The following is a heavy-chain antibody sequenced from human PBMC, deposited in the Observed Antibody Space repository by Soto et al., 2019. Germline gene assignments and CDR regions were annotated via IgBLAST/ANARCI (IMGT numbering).Heavy chain of an antibody. Sequence: QVQLVESGGGVVQPGRSLRLSCAASGFTFSSYGMHWVRQAPGKGLEWVAVIWYDGSNKYYADSVKGRFTISRDNSKNPLYLQMNRLRAEDTAVYYCARANWGAVADAGGDGMDVWGQGTTVTVSS. CDR3: ARANWGAVADAGGDGMDV. J-gene: IGHJ6*02. D-gene: IGHD6-19*01. V-gene: IGHV3-33*01. CDR2: IWYDGSNK. CDR1: GFTFSSYG.